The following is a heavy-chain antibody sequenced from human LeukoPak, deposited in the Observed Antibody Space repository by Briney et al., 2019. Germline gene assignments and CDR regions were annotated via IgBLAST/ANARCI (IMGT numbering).Heavy chain of an antibody. V-gene: IGHV3-30-3*01. CDR3: ARGGQNLVVTIEDY. Sequence: PGGSLRLSCAASGSTFNSYVMHWVRQAPGKGLEWVAVMSYDGSDKYYADSVKGRFTISRDNSKNTLYLQMNSLRAEDTAVYYCARGGQNLVVTIEDYWGQGTLVTVSS. D-gene: IGHD3-22*01. CDR1: GSTFNSYV. CDR2: MSYDGSDK. J-gene: IGHJ4*02.